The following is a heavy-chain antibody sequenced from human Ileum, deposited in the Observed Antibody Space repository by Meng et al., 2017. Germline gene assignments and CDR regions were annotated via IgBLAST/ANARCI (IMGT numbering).Heavy chain of an antibody. D-gene: IGHD6-13*01. J-gene: IGHJ4*01. V-gene: IGHV1-2*05. Sequence: GPYGAGVKTGPESVKVSGKASQYRSSDDGMKWVRQDCGKGLEWLGKINDKSGGTNYGQKFKDRVTMKREISKSTDYMKMNRLRYDDTVVYLCARDEDISAAGKLFVDYWGHGTLVTVSS. CDR2: INDKSGGT. CDR1: QYRSSDDG. CDR3: ARDEDISAAGKLFVDY.